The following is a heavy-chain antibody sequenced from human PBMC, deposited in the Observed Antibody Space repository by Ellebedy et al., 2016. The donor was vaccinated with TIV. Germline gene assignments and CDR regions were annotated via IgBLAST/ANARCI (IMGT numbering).Heavy chain of an antibody. CDR1: GFTFSSYG. D-gene: IGHD3-9*01. CDR2: ISSSSSTI. V-gene: IGHV3-48*04. Sequence: GGSLRLSXAASGFTFSSYGMNWVRQAPGKGLEWVSYISSSSSTIYYADSVKGRFTISRDNAKNSLYLQMNSLRAEDTAVYYCAREGNYDILTGYAIWGQGTMVTVSS. J-gene: IGHJ3*02. CDR3: AREGNYDILTGYAI.